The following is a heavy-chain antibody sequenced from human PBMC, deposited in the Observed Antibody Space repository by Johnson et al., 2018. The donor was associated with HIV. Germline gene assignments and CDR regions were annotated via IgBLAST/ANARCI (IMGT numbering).Heavy chain of an antibody. J-gene: IGHJ3*02. D-gene: IGHD1-1*01. CDR2: IRYDGSNK. Sequence: QVQLVESGGGVVQPGGSLRLSCAASGFTFSSYGMHWVRQAQGKGLEWVAFIRYDGSNKDYADSVKGRFTISRDNSKNTLYLQMNSLRAEDTAVYYCARGTEGDGAFDIWGQGTMVTVSS. CDR1: GFTFSSYG. V-gene: IGHV3-30*02. CDR3: ARGTEGDGAFDI.